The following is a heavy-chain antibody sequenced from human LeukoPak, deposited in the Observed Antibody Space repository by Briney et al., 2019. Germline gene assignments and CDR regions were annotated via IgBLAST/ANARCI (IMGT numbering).Heavy chain of an antibody. V-gene: IGHV4-39*07. CDR3: ARMEPSGYDYGDY. CDR2: IYYSGST. CDR1: GGSVSSSDYY. Sequence: SETLSLTCTVSGGSVSSSDYYWAWIRQPPGKGLEWIGGIYYSGSTYDNSSLKSRVTMSVDTSRNQFSLKLSSVTAADTAVYYCARMEPSGYDYGDYWGQGTLVTVSS. D-gene: IGHD5-12*01. J-gene: IGHJ4*02.